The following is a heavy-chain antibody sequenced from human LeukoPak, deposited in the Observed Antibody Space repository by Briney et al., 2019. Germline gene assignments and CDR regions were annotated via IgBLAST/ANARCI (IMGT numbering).Heavy chain of an antibody. D-gene: IGHD3-16*01. V-gene: IGHV3-23*01. Sequence: GGSLRLSCAASGFTFSSYAMSWVRQAPGKGLEWVSAISGTGGSSYFADSVKGRFTISRDDSKNTLYLQMSSLRADDTAVYYCAKGLTDAFDIWGQGTMVTVSS. CDR3: AKGLTDAFDI. J-gene: IGHJ3*02. CDR2: ISGTGGSS. CDR1: GFTFSSYA.